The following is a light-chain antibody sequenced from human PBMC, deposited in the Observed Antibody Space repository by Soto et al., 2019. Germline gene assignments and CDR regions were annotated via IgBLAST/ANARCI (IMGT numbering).Light chain of an antibody. J-gene: IGKJ5*01. CDR1: QSSSNS. CDR2: DAS. CDR3: QQYHNWPIT. V-gene: IGKV3-11*01. Sequence: TVLTQSPPPLPLSPGGRSPHSSRASQSSSNSLAWYQQKPGQAPRLLIYDASNRATGIPVRFSGSGSGTEFTLTISSLQSEDFAVYYCQQYHNWPITFGEGTRLEIK.